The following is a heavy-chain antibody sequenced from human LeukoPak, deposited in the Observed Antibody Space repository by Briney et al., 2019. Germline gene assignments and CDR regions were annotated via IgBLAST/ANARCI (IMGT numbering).Heavy chain of an antibody. CDR3: TYSSRGICYY. Sequence: SVKVSCKASVGTFSSYTISGVRQAPGQGLEWMGRIIPILGIANYAQKFQGRVTITADKSTSTAYMELSSLRSEDTAVYYCTYSSRGICYYWGQGTLVTVSS. CDR1: VGTFSSYT. V-gene: IGHV1-69*02. CDR2: IIPILGIA. J-gene: IGHJ4*02. D-gene: IGHD5-18*01.